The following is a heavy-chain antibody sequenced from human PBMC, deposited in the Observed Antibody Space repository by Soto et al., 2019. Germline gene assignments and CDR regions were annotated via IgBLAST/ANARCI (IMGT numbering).Heavy chain of an antibody. J-gene: IGHJ4*02. CDR3: ARVDSCSWYLWYFDY. CDR1: GFTFSSYS. D-gene: IGHD6-13*01. V-gene: IGHV3-21*01. Sequence: GGSLRLSCAASGFTFSSYSMNWVRQAPGKGLEWVSSISSSSSYIYYGDSVKGRFTISRDNAKNSLYLQMNSLRAEDTVAYYCARVDSCSWYLWYFDYWGQGTLVTVSS. CDR2: ISSSSSYI.